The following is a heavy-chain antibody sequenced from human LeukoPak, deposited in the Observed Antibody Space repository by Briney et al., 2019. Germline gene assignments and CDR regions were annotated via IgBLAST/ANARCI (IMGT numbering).Heavy chain of an antibody. CDR1: GFTFSSYG. CDR2: IWYDGSNK. Sequence: GGSLRLSCAASGFTFSSYGMHWVRQAPGKGLEWVAVIWYDGSNKYYADSVKGRFTISRDNSKNTLYLQMNSLRAEDTAVYYCARGRAAAGWFDYWGHGTLVTASS. J-gene: IGHJ4*01. D-gene: IGHD6-13*01. CDR3: ARGRAAAGWFDY. V-gene: IGHV3-33*01.